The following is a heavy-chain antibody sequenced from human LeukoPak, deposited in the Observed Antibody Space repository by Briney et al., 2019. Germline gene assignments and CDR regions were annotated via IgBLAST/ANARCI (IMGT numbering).Heavy chain of an antibody. D-gene: IGHD4-17*01. V-gene: IGHV5-51*01. Sequence: GESLKISCKGSGYSFPSHWIGWVRQKPGKGLEWMGIIYPADSDTKYSPSSEGQITISVDKSISTVYLQWTFLKASDSGMYFCARQFAGDYDYWGPGTLVTVSS. J-gene: IGHJ4*02. CDR3: ARQFAGDYDY. CDR1: GYSFPSHW. CDR2: IYPADSDT.